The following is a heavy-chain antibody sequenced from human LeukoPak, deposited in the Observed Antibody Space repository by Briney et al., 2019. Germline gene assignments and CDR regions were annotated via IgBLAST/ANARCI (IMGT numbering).Heavy chain of an antibody. Sequence: PGGYLRLSCAASGFTFSSYWMHWVRHAPGKGLVWVSRINSDGSSTRYADSVKGRFTISRDNANNTLYLQMNSLRAEDTAVYYCARVKGIYGDYVIDYWGQGTLVTVSS. D-gene: IGHD4-17*01. CDR2: INSDGSST. CDR1: GFTFSSYW. J-gene: IGHJ4*02. CDR3: ARVKGIYGDYVIDY. V-gene: IGHV3-74*01.